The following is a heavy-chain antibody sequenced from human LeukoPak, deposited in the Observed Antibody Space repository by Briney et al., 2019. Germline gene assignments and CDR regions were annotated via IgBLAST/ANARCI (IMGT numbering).Heavy chain of an antibody. CDR2: IIPIFGTA. D-gene: IGHD3-3*01. J-gene: IGHJ4*02. CDR3: ARGPIFGVVIIPIDY. V-gene: IGHV1-69*13. Sequence: ASVKVSCKASGGTFSSYAISWVRQAPGQGLEWMGGIIPIFGTANYAQKFQGRVTITADESTSTAYMELSSLRSEDTAVYYCARGPIFGVVIIPIDYWGQGTLVTVSS. CDR1: GGTFSSYA.